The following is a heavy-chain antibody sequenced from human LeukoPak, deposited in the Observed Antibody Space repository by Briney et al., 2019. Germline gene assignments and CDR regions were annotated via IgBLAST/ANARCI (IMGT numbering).Heavy chain of an antibody. V-gene: IGHV4-59*01. J-gene: IGHJ4*02. CDR1: GGSISSYY. D-gene: IGHD6-6*01. CDR2: IYYSGST. CDR3: ARVDSSSSRGNYFDY. Sequence: PSETLSLTCTVSGGSISSYYWSWLRQPPGKGLEWIGYIYYSGSTNYNPSLKSRVTISVDTSKNQFSLKLSSVTAADTAVYYCARVDSSSSRGNYFDYWGQGTLVTVSS.